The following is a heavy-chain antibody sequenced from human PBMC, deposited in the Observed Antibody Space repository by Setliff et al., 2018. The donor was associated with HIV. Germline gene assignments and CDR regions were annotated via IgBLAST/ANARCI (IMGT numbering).Heavy chain of an antibody. V-gene: IGHV3-53*01. CDR1: GFSVSSNY. D-gene: IGHD4-4*01. Sequence: PGGSLRLSCAASGFSVSSNYMSWVRQAPGKGLEWVSVIYAAGSTYYADSVKGRFTISRHNSKNTLYLQMNSLRAEDTAVYYCVRDITTCWDVWGQGTTVTVSS. J-gene: IGHJ6*02. CDR2: IYAAGST. CDR3: VRDITTCWDV.